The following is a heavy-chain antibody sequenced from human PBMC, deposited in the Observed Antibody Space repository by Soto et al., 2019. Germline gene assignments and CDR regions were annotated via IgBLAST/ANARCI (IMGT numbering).Heavy chain of an antibody. D-gene: IGHD2-15*01. CDR1: GFTFSIYA. J-gene: IGHJ3*01. V-gene: IGHV3-30-3*01. CDR3: ASVSHFRPVIQAIAGGRDPAFDL. CDR2: ISYDGSNK. Sequence: QVQLVESGGVVVQPWRSLRLSCVASGFTFSIYAMHWVRQAPGKGLEWVAVISYDGSNKYYADSVKGRFTISRDKSKNKLFVQMNSLRAEDTAVYYCASVSHFRPVIQAIAGGRDPAFDLWGPGTLVTVSS.